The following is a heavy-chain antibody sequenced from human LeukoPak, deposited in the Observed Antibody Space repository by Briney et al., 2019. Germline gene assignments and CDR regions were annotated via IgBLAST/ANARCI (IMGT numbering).Heavy chain of an antibody. D-gene: IGHD7-27*01. CDR1: GFTFSSYW. CDR3: ARDLELGSLGYYYYYMDV. V-gene: IGHV3-74*01. Sequence: GSLRLSCAASGFTFSSYWMHWVRQAPGKGLVWVSRINSDGSSTSYADSVKGRFTISRDNAKNSLYLQMNSLRAEDTAVYYCARDLELGSLGYYYYYMDVWGKGTTVTVSS. CDR2: INSDGSST. J-gene: IGHJ6*03.